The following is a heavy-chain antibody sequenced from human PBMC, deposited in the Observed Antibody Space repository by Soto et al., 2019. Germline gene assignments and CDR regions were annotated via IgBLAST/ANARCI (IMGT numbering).Heavy chain of an antibody. D-gene: IGHD3-10*01. CDR2: IYSGGYT. J-gene: IGHJ4*02. CDR3: ASGPGGGGY. Sequence: EVQLVESGGGLIQPGGSLRLSCAVSGFTVSNNYMSWVRQAPGKGLEGVSVIYSGGYTAYGDSVKGRFTISRDNSKNTLYLQMKSWRAAAPGLYFWASGPGGGGYWGQGTLVTVSS. CDR1: GFTVSNNY. V-gene: IGHV3-53*01.